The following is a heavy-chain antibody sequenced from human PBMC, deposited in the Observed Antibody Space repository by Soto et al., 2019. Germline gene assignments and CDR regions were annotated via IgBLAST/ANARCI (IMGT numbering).Heavy chain of an antibody. CDR3: TSTRVDY. CDR2: IRSKANSYAT. V-gene: IGHV3-73*02. Sequence: EVQLVESGGGLVQPGGSRKLSGAASGFTFSGSAMHWVRQASGKGLEWVGRIRSKANSYATAYAASVKGRFTISRDDSKNTAYLQMNSLKTEDTAVYYCTSTRVDYWGQGTLVTVSS. J-gene: IGHJ4*02. CDR1: GFTFSGSA.